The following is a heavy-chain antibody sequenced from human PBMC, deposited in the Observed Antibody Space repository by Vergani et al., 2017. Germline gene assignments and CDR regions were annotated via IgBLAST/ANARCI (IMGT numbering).Heavy chain of an antibody. CDR2: LSASGSTS. CDR1: GFTLSDHF. V-gene: IGHV3-11*01. Sequence: QVQLVESGGGLVKPGGSLRLSCAASGFTLSDHFMHWFRQAPGKGLQWVSYLSASGSTSTYANSVRGRFTISRDNGKNSLFLQMNSLTADDTAVYFCARVLDSNSPDPDLYMDVWGKGTTVSVSS. D-gene: IGHD6-6*01. CDR3: ARVLDSNSPDPDLYMDV. J-gene: IGHJ6*03.